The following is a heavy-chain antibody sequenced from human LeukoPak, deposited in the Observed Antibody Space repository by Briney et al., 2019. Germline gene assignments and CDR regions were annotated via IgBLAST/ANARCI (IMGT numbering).Heavy chain of an antibody. CDR3: ARSGVWAAMVYFDY. CDR2: ISSSSSYI. V-gene: IGHV3-21*01. J-gene: IGHJ4*02. D-gene: IGHD5-18*01. CDR1: GFTFSSYS. Sequence: GGPLRLSCAASGFTFSSYSMNWVRQAPGKGLEWVSSISSSSSYIYYADSVKGRFTISRDNAKNSPYLQMNSLRAADTAVYYCARSGVWAAMVYFDYWGQGTLVTVSS.